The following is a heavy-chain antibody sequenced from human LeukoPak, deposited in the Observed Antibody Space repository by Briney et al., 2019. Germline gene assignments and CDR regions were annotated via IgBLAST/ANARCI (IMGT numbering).Heavy chain of an antibody. CDR2: ISGSGGST. CDR3: AKITGHHYDFWSGDYYYYYGMDV. V-gene: IGHV3-23*01. D-gene: IGHD3-3*01. Sequence: GGSLRLSCAASGFTFSSYAMSWVRQAPGKGLGWVSAISGSGGSTYYADSVKGRFTISRDNSKNTLYLQMNSLRAEDTAVYYCAKITGHHYDFWSGDYYYYYGMDVWGQGTTVTVSS. CDR1: GFTFSSYA. J-gene: IGHJ6*02.